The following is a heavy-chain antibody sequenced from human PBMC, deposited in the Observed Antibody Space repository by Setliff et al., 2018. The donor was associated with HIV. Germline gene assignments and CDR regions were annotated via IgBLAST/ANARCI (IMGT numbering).Heavy chain of an antibody. CDR3: ARHSGGDQLLREFDY. Sequence: PSETLSLTCTVSGGSISSGSYYWSWIRQPAGKGLEWIGRIYTSGSTNYNPSLKSRVTISVDTSKNQFSLELSSVTAADTAIFYCARHSGGDQLLREFDYWGQGTLVTVSS. V-gene: IGHV4-61*02. J-gene: IGHJ4*02. CDR2: IYTSGST. CDR1: GGSISSGSYY. D-gene: IGHD2-2*01.